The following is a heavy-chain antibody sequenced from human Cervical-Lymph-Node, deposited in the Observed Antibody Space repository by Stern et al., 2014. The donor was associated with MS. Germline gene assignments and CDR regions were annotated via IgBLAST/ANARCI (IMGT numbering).Heavy chain of an antibody. J-gene: IGHJ4*02. CDR2: IIPIFGTA. Sequence: VQLVESGAEVKKPGSSVKVSCKASGGTFSSYAISWVRQAPGQGLEWMGGIIPIFGTANYAQKFQGRVTITADESTSTAYMELSSLRSEDTAVYYCARDLSGYDHGEGGGDYFDYWGQGTLVTVSS. CDR1: GGTFSSYA. V-gene: IGHV1-69*01. D-gene: IGHD5-12*01. CDR3: ARDLSGYDHGEGGGDYFDY.